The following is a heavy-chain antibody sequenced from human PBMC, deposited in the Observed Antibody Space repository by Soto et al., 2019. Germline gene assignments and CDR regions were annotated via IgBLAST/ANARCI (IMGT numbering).Heavy chain of an antibody. CDR3: AKDRGAARPTFTFDP. J-gene: IGHJ5*02. V-gene: IGHV3-30*18. Sequence: HPGGSLRLSCAASGFTFSSYGMHWVRQAPGKGLEWVAVISYDGSNKYYADSVKGRFTISRDNSKNTLYLQMNSLRAEDTAVYYCAKDRGAARPTFTFDPWGQGTLVTVSS. CDR1: GFTFSSYG. D-gene: IGHD6-6*01. CDR2: ISYDGSNK.